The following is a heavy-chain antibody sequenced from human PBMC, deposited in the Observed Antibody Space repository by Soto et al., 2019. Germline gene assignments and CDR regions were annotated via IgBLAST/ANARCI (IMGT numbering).Heavy chain of an antibody. CDR3: AIELAPTKIDY. CDR1: GVSISSSSYY. V-gene: IGHV4-39*01. D-gene: IGHD6-6*01. CDR2: IYYSGTT. Sequence: PSETLSLTCTVSGVSISSSSYYWGWIRQPPGKGLEWIGSIYYSGTTYYNPSLKSRVTISVDTSKNQFSLKLSSVTAADTAVYYCAIELAPTKIDYWGQGTLVTVSS. J-gene: IGHJ4*02.